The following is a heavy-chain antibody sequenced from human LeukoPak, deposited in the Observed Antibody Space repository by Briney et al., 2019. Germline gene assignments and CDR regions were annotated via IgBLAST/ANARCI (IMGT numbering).Heavy chain of an antibody. CDR2: INPNSGGT. J-gene: IGHJ4*01. CDR3: ARDTRVYDSSGSASYFDY. CDR1: GYTFTGYY. D-gene: IGHD3-22*01. V-gene: IGHV1-2*02. Sequence: ASVKVSCKASGYTFTGYYMHWVRQAPGQGLEWMGWINPNSGGTNYAQKFQGRVTMTRDTSISTAYMELSRLRSDDTAVYYCARDTRVYDSSGSASYFDYWGQGTLVTVSS.